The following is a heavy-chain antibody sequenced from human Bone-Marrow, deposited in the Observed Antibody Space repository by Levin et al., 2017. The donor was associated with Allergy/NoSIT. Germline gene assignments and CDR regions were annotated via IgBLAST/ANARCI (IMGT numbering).Heavy chain of an antibody. V-gene: IGHV1-46*01. D-gene: IGHD2-2*01. Sequence: GESLKISCKASGYTFTSYYMHWVRQAPGQGLEWMGIINPSGGSTSYAQKFQGRVTMTRDTSTSTVYMELSSLRSGDTAVYYCARDGGGDCSSTSCYDSWFDPWGQGTLVTVSS. CDR1: GYTFTSYY. CDR2: INPSGGST. J-gene: IGHJ5*02. CDR3: ARDGGGDCSSTSCYDSWFDP.